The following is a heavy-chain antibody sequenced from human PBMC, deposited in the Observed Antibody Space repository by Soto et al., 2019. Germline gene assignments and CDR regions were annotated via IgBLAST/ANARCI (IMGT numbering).Heavy chain of an antibody. V-gene: IGHV3-23*01. CDR2: ISGSGGST. J-gene: IGHJ4*02. CDR1: GFTFSSYA. D-gene: IGHD6-13*01. Sequence: GGSLRLSCAASGFTFSSYAMSWVRQAPGKGLEWVSAISGSGGSTYYADSVKGRFTISRDNSKNTLYLQMNSLTAEDMAVYYCANEISSSWYIYYFDFWGQGTTVTVSS. CDR3: ANEISSSWYIYYFDF.